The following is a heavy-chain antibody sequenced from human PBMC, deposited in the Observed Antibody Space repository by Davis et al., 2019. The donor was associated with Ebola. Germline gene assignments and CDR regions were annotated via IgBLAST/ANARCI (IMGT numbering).Heavy chain of an antibody. V-gene: IGHV3-64D*06. D-gene: IGHD1-26*01. CDR3: VKDRRGSYAFDI. CDR1: GFTFNNYA. CDR2: INDNGGTT. Sequence: PGGSLRLSCSASGFTFNNYAMHWVRQAPGRGLDFVSGINDNGGTTHYADSVKGRFTISRDDSRSTVYLQMSSLTVEDTALYYCVKDRRGSYAFDIWGQGTMATVSS. J-gene: IGHJ3*02.